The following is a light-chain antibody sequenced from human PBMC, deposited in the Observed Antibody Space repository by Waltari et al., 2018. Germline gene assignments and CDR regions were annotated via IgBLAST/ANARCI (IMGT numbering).Light chain of an antibody. CDR1: QSLSRA. CDR2: AAS. J-gene: IGKJ1*01. CDR3: QHYVNLPVT. V-gene: IGKV3-20*01. Sequence: EIVLTQSPGTLSLSPGERATLSCRASQSLSRALAWYQQKPGQAPRLLIYAASTRATGVPDRFSGSGSGTDFSLTISRLDPEDFAVYYCQHYVNLPVTFGQGTKVEI.